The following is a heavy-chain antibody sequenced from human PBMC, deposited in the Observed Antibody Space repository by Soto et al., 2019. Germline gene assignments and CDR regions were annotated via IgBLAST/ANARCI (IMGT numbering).Heavy chain of an antibody. Sequence: ASVKVSCKTSGGTFNTYAISWVRQAPGQGLEWMGGIIPIFGAANYAQKLQGRVTMTTDTSTSTAYMELRSLRSDDTAVYYCARGSSPAYYYDSSGYSPAFYWGQGTLVTVSS. CDR2: IIPIFGAA. D-gene: IGHD3-22*01. V-gene: IGHV1-69*05. J-gene: IGHJ4*02. CDR1: GGTFNTYA. CDR3: ARGSSPAYYYDSSGYSPAFY.